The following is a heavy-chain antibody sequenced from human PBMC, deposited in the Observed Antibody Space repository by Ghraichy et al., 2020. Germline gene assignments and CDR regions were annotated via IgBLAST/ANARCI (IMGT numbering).Heavy chain of an antibody. CDR3: ARDRDSGSYHHDAFDI. V-gene: IGHV1-18*04. CDR1: GYTFTSYG. CDR2: ISAYNGNT. D-gene: IGHD1-26*01. Sequence: ASVKVSCKASGYTFTSYGISWVRQAPGQGLEWMGWISAYNGNTNYAQKLQGRVTMTTDTSTSTAYMELRSLRSDDTAVYYCARDRDSGSYHHDAFDIWGQGTMVTVSS. J-gene: IGHJ3*02.